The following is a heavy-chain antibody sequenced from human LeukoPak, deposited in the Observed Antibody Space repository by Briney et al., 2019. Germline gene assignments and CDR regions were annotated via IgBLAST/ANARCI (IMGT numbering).Heavy chain of an antibody. Sequence: GGSLRLSCAASGFTFSSYGMHWVRQAPGKGLEWVAVISYDGSNKYYADSVKGRFTISRDNSKNTLYLQMNSLRAEDTAVYYCARDPGYRDFDYWGQGTLVTVSS. CDR2: ISYDGSNK. D-gene: IGHD3-9*01. V-gene: IGHV3-30*03. CDR3: ARDPGYRDFDY. CDR1: GFTFSSYG. J-gene: IGHJ4*02.